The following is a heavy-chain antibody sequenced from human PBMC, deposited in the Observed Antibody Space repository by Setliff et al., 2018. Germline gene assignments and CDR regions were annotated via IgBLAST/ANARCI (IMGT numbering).Heavy chain of an antibody. Sequence: SETLSLTCTVSGGAISNYYWSWIRQPPGKGLEWIGHIYYSGSTNNNPSLKSRATISVDTSKNQFSLKLSSVTAADTAVYYRARAAKYDSSGYYGFWFDPWGQGTLVTVSS. CDR3: ARAAKYDSSGYYGFWFDP. J-gene: IGHJ5*02. D-gene: IGHD3-22*01. V-gene: IGHV4-59*01. CDR2: IYYSGST. CDR1: GGAISNYY.